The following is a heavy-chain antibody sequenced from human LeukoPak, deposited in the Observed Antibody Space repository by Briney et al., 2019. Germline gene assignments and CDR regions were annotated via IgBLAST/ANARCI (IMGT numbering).Heavy chain of an antibody. CDR3: AKDVYDSSGYDWFDP. J-gene: IGHJ5*02. V-gene: IGHV3-23*01. D-gene: IGHD3-22*01. CDR2: ISGSGGST. Sequence: GGSLRLSCAASGFTFSSYAMSWVRQAPGKGLEGVSAISGSGGSTYYADSVKGRFTISRDNSKNTLYLQMNSLRAEDTAVYYCAKDVYDSSGYDWFDPWGQGTLVTVSS. CDR1: GFTFSSYA.